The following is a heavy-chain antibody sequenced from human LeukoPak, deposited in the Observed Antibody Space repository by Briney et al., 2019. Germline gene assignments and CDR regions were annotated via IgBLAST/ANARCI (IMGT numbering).Heavy chain of an antibody. D-gene: IGHD3-3*01. Sequence: PGGSLRLSCAASGFTFSSYAMHWVRQAPGKGLEWVAIISSDGSNKYYADSVKGRFTISRDNSKNTLYLQMNSLRAEDTAVYYCAKGRLYDFWSGSSPQPYNWFDPWGQGTLVTVSS. V-gene: IGHV3-30-3*01. CDR1: GFTFSSYA. CDR2: ISSDGSNK. J-gene: IGHJ5*02. CDR3: AKGRLYDFWSGSSPQPYNWFDP.